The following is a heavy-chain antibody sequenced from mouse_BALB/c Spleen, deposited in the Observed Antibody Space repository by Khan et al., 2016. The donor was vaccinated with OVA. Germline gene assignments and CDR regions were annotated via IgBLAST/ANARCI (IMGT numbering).Heavy chain of an antibody. CDR1: GYTFTYYV. CDR2: IYPGSDNA. V-gene: IGHV1-81*01. J-gene: IGHJ2*01. Sequence: QMQLEESGPELVKPGASVKMSCKASGYTFTYYVITWVKLRTGQGLEWIGEIYPGSDNAYYNQRFKGKATLTADKSSNTTHMQLSSLTSEDSAVYFWARGDGYYVYFDYWGQGTTLTVSS. D-gene: IGHD2-3*01. CDR3: ARGDGYYVYFDY.